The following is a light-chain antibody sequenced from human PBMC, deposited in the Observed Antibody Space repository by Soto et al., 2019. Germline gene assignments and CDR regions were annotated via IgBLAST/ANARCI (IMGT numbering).Light chain of an antibody. CDR2: GAS. CDR1: QSVSSSY. J-gene: IGKJ2*01. CDR3: QQYGRSGYT. Sequence: EIVLTQSPGTLSLSPGERATLSCRASQSVSSSYLAWYQQKPGQAPRLLIYGASSRATGIPDRFSGSGSGTHFTLTISRLEPEDFAVYYCQQYGRSGYTFGQGTKLEIK. V-gene: IGKV3-20*01.